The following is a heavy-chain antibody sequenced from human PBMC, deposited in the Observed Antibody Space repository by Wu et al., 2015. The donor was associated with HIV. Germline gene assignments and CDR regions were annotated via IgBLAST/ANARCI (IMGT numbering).Heavy chain of an antibody. J-gene: IGHJ4*02. D-gene: IGHD3-22*01. CDR3: ARERVDYNSGGYRAHRGYYFGY. CDR1: GYTFINNF. V-gene: IGHV1-46*01. CDR2: INPRTDST. Sequence: QVQLVQSGAEVKKPGASVKVSCTAFGYTFINNFLHWVRQAPGQGPEWMGVINPRTDSTTYAQPFEGRFTMTRDTSKNTVYMELSSLRSEDTARYYCARERVDYNSGGYRAHRGYYFGYWGQGTLVIVSS.